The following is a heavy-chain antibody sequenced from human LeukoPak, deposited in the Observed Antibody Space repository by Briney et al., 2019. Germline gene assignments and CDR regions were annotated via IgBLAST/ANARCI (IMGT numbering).Heavy chain of an antibody. CDR3: AKRGGFDSSGYYQPSEDY. V-gene: IGHV3-23*01. CDR1: GFTFSNFA. J-gene: IGHJ4*02. D-gene: IGHD3-22*01. Sequence: PGGSLRLSCVASGFTFSNFAISWVRQAPGKGLEWVSAISGSGLSTYYADSVKGRFTISRDNSKNTVYLQMNGLSAEDAAVYYCAKRGGFDSSGYYQPSEDYWGQGTLVTVSS. CDR2: ISGSGLST.